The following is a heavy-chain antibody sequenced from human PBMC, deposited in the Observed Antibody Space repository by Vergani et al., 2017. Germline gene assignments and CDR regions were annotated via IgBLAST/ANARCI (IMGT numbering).Heavy chain of an antibody. Sequence: QVHVRESGPGLVKPSETLSLSCEVSGYSISTGYYWAWIRQPPGKGLEWIGTFHHSGITYYNPSLKSRVLISADSSKNQLALKVTSVTAADTAIYFCARGAPSPFDYWGLGTLVAVSS. V-gene: IGHV4-38-2*01. J-gene: IGHJ4*02. CDR1: GYSISTGYY. CDR2: FHHSGIT. D-gene: IGHD4/OR15-4a*01. CDR3: ARGAPSPFDY.